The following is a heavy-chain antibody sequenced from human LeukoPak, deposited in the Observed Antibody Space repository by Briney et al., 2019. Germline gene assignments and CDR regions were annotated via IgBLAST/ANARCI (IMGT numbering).Heavy chain of an antibody. Sequence: ASVKVSCKTSGYTFIDYYVLWVRQAPGQGLEWLGWINSKSGGTKFAQMFQGRVTMTRDTSTTTAYMELSGLRSDDTAVYYCARGHDSSPSYDYWGQGTLVTVSS. CDR2: INSKSGGT. J-gene: IGHJ1*01. CDR3: ARGHDSSPSYDY. CDR1: GYTFIDYY. V-gene: IGHV1-2*02. D-gene: IGHD3-22*01.